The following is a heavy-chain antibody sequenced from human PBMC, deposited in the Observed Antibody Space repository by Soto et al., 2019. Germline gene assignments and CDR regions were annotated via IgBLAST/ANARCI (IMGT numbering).Heavy chain of an antibody. CDR2: IYYSGST. CDR3: ARVLGYYDSSGQYYGMDV. D-gene: IGHD3-22*01. CDR1: GGSISRYY. J-gene: IGHJ6*02. V-gene: IGHV4-59*01. Sequence: ASEALSLTCTVSGGSISRYYWSWIRQPPGKGLEWIGYIYYSGSTNYNPSLKSRVTISVDTSKNQFSLKLSSVTAADTAVYYCARVLGYYDSSGQYYGMDVWGQGTTVTVSS.